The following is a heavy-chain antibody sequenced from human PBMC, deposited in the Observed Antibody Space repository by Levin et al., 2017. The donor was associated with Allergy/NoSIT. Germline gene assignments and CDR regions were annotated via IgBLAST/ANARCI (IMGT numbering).Heavy chain of an antibody. Sequence: SETLSLTCAVSGGSISSAGSSWSWIRQPPGKGLEWIGFIYPSGSTYYTPSLRSRVTISADKSKNQFSLKVNSVTAADTAVYYCARERRAEGIDVWGRGTTVIVSS. CDR3: ARERRAEGIDV. CDR1: GGSISSAGSS. V-gene: IGHV4-30-2*01. J-gene: IGHJ6*02. D-gene: IGHD6-19*01. CDR2: IYPSGST.